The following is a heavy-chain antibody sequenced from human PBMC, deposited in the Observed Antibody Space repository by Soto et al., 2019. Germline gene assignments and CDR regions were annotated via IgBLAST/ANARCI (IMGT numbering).Heavy chain of an antibody. CDR3: ARVGGSYRSEFDD. CDR2: ISSSSSYI. Sequence: GGSLRLSCAASGFTFSSYSMNWVRQAPGKGLEWVSSISSSSSYIYYADSVKGRFTISRDNAKNSLYLQMNSLRAEDTAVYYWARVGGSYRSEFDDWGQGTLVTGSS. V-gene: IGHV3-21*01. D-gene: IGHD1-26*01. J-gene: IGHJ4*02. CDR1: GFTFSSYS.